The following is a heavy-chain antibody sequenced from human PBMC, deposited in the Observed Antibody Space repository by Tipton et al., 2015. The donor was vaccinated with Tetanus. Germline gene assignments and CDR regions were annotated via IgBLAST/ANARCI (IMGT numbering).Heavy chain of an antibody. J-gene: IGHJ4*02. V-gene: IGHV3-74*01. CDR2: INSDGSST. CDR3: ARDYGDLVFGAEGSFDY. D-gene: IGHD4-17*01. Sequence: SLRLSCAASGFTFSSYWMHWVRQAPGKGLVWVSRINSDGSSTSYADSVKGRFTISRDNAKNTLYLQMNSLRAEDTAVYYCARDYGDLVFGAEGSFDYWGQGTLVTVSS. CDR1: GFTFSSYW.